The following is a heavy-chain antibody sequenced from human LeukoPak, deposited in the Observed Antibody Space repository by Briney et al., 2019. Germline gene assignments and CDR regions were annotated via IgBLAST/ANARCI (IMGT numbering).Heavy chain of an antibody. Sequence: ASVKVSCKTSGYTFASYHIHWVRQAPGQGLEWMGGIIPIFGTANYAQKFQGRVTITADESTSTAYMELSSLRSEDTAVYYCARDGSIAVAGTLTLDYWGQGTLVTVSS. D-gene: IGHD6-19*01. J-gene: IGHJ4*02. CDR1: GYTFASYH. CDR2: IIPIFGTA. V-gene: IGHV1-69*13. CDR3: ARDGSIAVAGTLTLDY.